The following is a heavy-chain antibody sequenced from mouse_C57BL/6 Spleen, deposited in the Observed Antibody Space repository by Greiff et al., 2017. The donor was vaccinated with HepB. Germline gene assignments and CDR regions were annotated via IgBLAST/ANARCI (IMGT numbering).Heavy chain of an antibody. Sequence: QVQLQQSGPELVKPGASVKISCKASGYAFSSSWMNWVKQRPGKGLEWIGRIYPGDGDTNYNGKFKGKATLTADKSSSTAYMQLSSLTSEDSAVYFCARGDIYGNYGYWGQGTTLTVSS. CDR3: ARGDIYGNYGY. CDR1: GYAFSSSW. V-gene: IGHV1-82*01. CDR2: IYPGDGDT. D-gene: IGHD2-1*01. J-gene: IGHJ2*01.